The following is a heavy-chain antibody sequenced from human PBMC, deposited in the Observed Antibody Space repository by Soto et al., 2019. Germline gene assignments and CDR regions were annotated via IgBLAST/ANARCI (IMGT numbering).Heavy chain of an antibody. CDR2: INPKSGAT. V-gene: IGHV1-2*02. CDR1: GYTFSGYY. D-gene: IGHD3-22*01. J-gene: IGHJ4*02. CDR3: ATPGGPDSGGYYYIAF. Sequence: ASVKVSCKASGYTFSGYYMHWVRQAPGQGLEWMGWINPKSGATHFAQKFHGRVTMTRDTSISTAYMDLSRLRSDDTAVYYCATPGGPDSGGYYYIAFWGQGSPVTVS.